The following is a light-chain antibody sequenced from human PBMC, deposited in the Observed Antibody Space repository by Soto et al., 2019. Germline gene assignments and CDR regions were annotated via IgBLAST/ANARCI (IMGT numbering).Light chain of an antibody. J-gene: IGKJ4*01. V-gene: IGKV1-33*01. Sequence: DITMTQSPSSLSASVCERVTITLQASQDISNYLNWYQQKPGKAPKLLMYDASNLETGVPSRFSGRGSGTDFTFPISSLQPEDTATYYCQQDDNLRAITFGGGTKVEIK. CDR2: DAS. CDR3: QQDDNLRAIT. CDR1: QDISNY.